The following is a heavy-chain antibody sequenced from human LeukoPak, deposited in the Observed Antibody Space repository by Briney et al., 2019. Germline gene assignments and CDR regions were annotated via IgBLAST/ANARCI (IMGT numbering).Heavy chain of an antibody. V-gene: IGHV1-18*01. CDR3: ARGRNQVLYRHRKNWFDP. CDR1: GYTFTSYG. Sequence: ASVKVSCKASGYTFTSYGISWVRQAPGQGLEWMGWISAYNGNTNYAQKLQGRVTMTTDTSTSTAYMELRSLRSDDTAVYYCARGRNQVLYRHRKNWFDPWGQGTLVTVSS. D-gene: IGHD2-8*01. CDR2: ISAYNGNT. J-gene: IGHJ5*02.